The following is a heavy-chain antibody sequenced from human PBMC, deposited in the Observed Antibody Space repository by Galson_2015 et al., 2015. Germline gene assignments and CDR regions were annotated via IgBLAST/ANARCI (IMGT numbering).Heavy chain of an antibody. CDR1: GGSISSNNW. J-gene: IGHJ5*01. CDR2: IYHSGST. Sequence: SETLSLTCAVSGGSISSNNWWSWVRQPPGKGLEWIGQIYHSGSTKYNPSLKSRVTILVDKSKNQFSLKLSTVTAADTAVYYCARVLDTMIQGIVISGWFDPWGQGTLVTVSS. CDR3: ARVLDTMIQGIVISGWFDP. V-gene: IGHV4-4*02. D-gene: IGHD3-10*01.